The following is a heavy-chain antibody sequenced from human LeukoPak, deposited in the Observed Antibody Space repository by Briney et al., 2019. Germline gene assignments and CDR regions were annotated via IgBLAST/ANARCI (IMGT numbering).Heavy chain of an antibody. D-gene: IGHD3-3*01. CDR1: GGSISSSSYY. Sequence: SETLSLTCTVSGGSISSSSYYWGWIRQPPGKGLEWIGSIYYSGSTYYNPSLKSRVTISVDTSKNQFSLKLSSVTAADTAVYYCVTPNYDFWSGDVPWGQGTLVTLSS. CDR3: VTPNYDFWSGDVP. V-gene: IGHV4-39*01. J-gene: IGHJ5*02. CDR2: IYYSGST.